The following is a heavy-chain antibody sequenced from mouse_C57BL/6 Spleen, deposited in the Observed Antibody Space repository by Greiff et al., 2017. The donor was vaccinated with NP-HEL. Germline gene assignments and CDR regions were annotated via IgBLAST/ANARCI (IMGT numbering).Heavy chain of an antibody. CDR1: GFSFNTYA. CDR2: IRSKSNNYAT. CDR3: VRDYYGSSLDY. Sequence: EVKLVESGGGLVQPKGSLKLSCAASGFSFNTYAMNWVRQAPGKGLEWVARIRSKSNNYATYYADSVKDRFTISRDDSESMLYLQMNNLKTEDTAMYYCVRDYYGSSLDYWGQGTTLTVSS. J-gene: IGHJ2*01. D-gene: IGHD1-1*01. V-gene: IGHV10-1*01.